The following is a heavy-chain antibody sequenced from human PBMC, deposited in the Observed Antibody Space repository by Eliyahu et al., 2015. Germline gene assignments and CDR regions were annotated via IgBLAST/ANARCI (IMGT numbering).Heavy chain of an antibody. J-gene: IGHJ4*02. V-gene: IGHV1-69*06. Sequence: EVKKPGSSVKVSCKASGGTFSSYAISWVRQAPGQGLEWMGGIIPIFGTANYAQKFQGRVTITADKSTSTAYMELSSLRSEDTAVYYCARAGGYCSGGSCYSMDYWGQGTLVTVSS. D-gene: IGHD2-15*01. CDR3: ARAGGYCSGGSCYSMDY. CDR1: GGTFSSYA. CDR2: IIPIFGTA.